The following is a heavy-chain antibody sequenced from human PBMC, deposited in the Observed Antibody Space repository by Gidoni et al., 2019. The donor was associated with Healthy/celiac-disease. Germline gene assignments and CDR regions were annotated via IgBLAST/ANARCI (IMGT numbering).Heavy chain of an antibody. CDR1: GFTFSRYA. Sequence: EVQLLESGGGLVQPGGSLRLSCAASGFTFSRYAMSWVRQAPGKGLEWVSAIRGSGGSTYYADSVKGRFTISRDNSKNTLYLQMNSLRAEDTAVYYCAKSHYYGSGSYYKYWGQGTLVTVSS. CDR3: AKSHYYGSGSYYKY. CDR2: IRGSGGST. D-gene: IGHD3-10*01. V-gene: IGHV3-23*01. J-gene: IGHJ4*02.